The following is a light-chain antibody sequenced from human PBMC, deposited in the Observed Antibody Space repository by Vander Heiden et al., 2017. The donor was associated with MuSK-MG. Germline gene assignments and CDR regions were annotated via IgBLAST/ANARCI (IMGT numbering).Light chain of an antibody. CDR1: QSISTY. V-gene: IGKV1-39*01. CDR3: QRCDSIRQT. Sequence: DIQMTQSPSSLSASVGDRVTITCRASQSISTYLNWYQQKPGKAPNLLIYAASSLQSGVPSRFSGSGSGTDFTLTITMLQPEDFATYYCQRCDSIRQTFGQGTKVEIK. J-gene: IGKJ1*01. CDR2: AAS.